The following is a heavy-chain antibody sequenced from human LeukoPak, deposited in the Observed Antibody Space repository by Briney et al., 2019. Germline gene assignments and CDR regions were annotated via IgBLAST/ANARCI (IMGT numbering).Heavy chain of an antibody. CDR2: ITDDGGST. J-gene: IGHJ4*02. V-gene: IGHV3-23*01. D-gene: IGHD6-6*01. CDR1: GFSLSYHS. CDR3: AKGSRAARPYYFDY. Sequence: PGGSLRLSCAASGFSLSYHSMNWVRQAPGKGLEWVSAITDDGGSTYYADSVKGRFTISRDNSKNTLYLQMNSLRAGDTAVYYCAKGSRAARPYYFDYWGQGTLVTVSS.